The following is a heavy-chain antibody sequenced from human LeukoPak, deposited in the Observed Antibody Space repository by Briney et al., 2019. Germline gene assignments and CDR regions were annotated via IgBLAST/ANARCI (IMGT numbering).Heavy chain of an antibody. CDR3: ARDAVDTANAV. V-gene: IGHV3-74*01. J-gene: IGHJ6*02. Sequence: GGSLRLSCAASGFTFRSYWMHWVRQAPGKGLVWVSRTNSDGSSTSYADSVKGRFTISRDNAKNTLYLQMNSLRAEDTAVYYCARDAVDTANAVWGQGTTVTVSS. CDR2: TNSDGSST. D-gene: IGHD5-18*01. CDR1: GFTFRSYW.